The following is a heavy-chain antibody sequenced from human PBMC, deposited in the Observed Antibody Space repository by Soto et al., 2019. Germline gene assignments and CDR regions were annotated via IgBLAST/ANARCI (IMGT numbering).Heavy chain of an antibody. D-gene: IGHD2-2*01. CDR1: GGSISSSIYY. CDR3: ARHFSVLGYCSSTSCHLDY. CDR2: IYYSGST. Sequence: KTSETRSRTWTVSGGSISSSIYYGGWIRQPPGKGLEWIGSIYYSGSTYYNPSLKSRVTISVDTSKNQFSLKPSSVTAADTAVYYCARHFSVLGYCSSTSCHLDYWGQGTLVTVSS. V-gene: IGHV4-39*01. J-gene: IGHJ4*02.